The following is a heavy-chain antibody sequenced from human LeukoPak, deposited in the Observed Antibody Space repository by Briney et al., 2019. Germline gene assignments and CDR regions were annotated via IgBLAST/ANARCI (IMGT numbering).Heavy chain of an antibody. CDR2: IYYSGST. CDR3: ARAGYTSNWHFDY. Sequence: SETLSLTCTVSGGSISSYYWSWIRQPPGKGLEWIGYIYYSGSTNYNPSLKSRVTISVDTSKNQFSLKLRSVTAADTAVYYCARAGYTSNWHFDYWGQGALVTVSS. D-gene: IGHD6-13*01. V-gene: IGHV4-59*01. J-gene: IGHJ4*02. CDR1: GGSISSYY.